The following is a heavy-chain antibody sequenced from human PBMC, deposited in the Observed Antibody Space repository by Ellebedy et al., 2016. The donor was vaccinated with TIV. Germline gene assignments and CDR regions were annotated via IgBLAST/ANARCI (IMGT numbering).Heavy chain of an antibody. CDR3: AREVWYPAS. J-gene: IGHJ4*02. CDR1: GFPFSSHW. V-gene: IGHV3-74*01. D-gene: IGHD6-13*01. Sequence: GESLKISCTASGFPFSSHWMHWVRQAPGKGLVWVSRISSDGSYTSYADSVKGRFTISRDNAKNTLYLQMNGLRAEDTAVYYCAREVWYPASWGQGTLVTVSS. CDR2: ISSDGSYT.